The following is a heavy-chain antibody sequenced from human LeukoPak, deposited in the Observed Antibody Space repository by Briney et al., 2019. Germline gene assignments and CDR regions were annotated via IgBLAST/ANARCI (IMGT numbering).Heavy chain of an antibody. CDR3: ARRSSGSYSGDYDY. CDR2: IYYSGST. Sequence: SQTLSLTCTVSGGSISSGSYYWGWIRQPPGKGLEWIGSIYYSGSTYYNPSLKSRVTISVDTSKNQFSLKLSSVTAADTAVYYCARRSSGSYSGDYDYWGQGTLVTVSS. V-gene: IGHV4-39*07. J-gene: IGHJ4*02. CDR1: GGSISSGSYY. D-gene: IGHD1-26*01.